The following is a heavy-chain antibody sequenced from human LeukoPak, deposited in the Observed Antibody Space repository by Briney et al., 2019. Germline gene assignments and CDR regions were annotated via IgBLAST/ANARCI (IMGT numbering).Heavy chain of an antibody. V-gene: IGHV3-30*18. CDR1: GGTFSSYG. J-gene: IGHJ4*02. Sequence: SCKASGGTFSSYGMHWVRQAPGKGLEWVAVISYDGSNKYYADSVKGRFTISRDNSKNTLYLQMNSLRAEDTAVYYCAKDTWGYWGQGTLVTVSS. CDR2: ISYDGSNK. CDR3: AKDTWGY. D-gene: IGHD3-16*01.